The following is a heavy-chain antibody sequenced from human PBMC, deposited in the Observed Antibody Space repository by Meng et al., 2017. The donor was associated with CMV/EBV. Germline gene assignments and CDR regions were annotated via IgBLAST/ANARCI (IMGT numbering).Heavy chain of an antibody. V-gene: IGHV1-69*05. CDR1: GGTFSSYA. Sequence: SVKVSCKASGGTFSSYAISWVRQAPGQGLEWMGGIIPIFGTANYAQKFQGRVTITTDESTSTAYMELSSLRSEDTAVYYCAKDRLWELPGRNYYGMDVWGQGTTVTVSS. J-gene: IGHJ6*02. CDR3: AKDRLWELPGRNYYGMDV. D-gene: IGHD1-26*01. CDR2: IIPIFGTA.